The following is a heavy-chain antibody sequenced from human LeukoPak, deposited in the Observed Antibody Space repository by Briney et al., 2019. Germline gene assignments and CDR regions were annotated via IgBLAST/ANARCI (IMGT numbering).Heavy chain of an antibody. CDR3: AKTDYYDSSGYAYFDY. D-gene: IGHD3-22*01. CDR1: GFTFSSYA. Sequence: PGGSLRLSCAASGFTFSSYAMSWVRQAPGKGLEWVSAISGSGGSTYYADSVKGRFTISRDNSKNTLYLQMNSLRAEDTAVYYCAKTDYYDSSGYAYFDYWGQGTLVTVSS. V-gene: IGHV3-23*01. CDR2: ISGSGGST. J-gene: IGHJ4*02.